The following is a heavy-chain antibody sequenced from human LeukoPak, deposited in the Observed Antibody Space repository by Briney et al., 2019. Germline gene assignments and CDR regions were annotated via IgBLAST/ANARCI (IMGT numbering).Heavy chain of an antibody. V-gene: IGHV3-23*01. J-gene: IGHJ4*02. CDR1: GFFFSDSA. Sequence: GGSLRLSCAASGFFFSDSAMAWVRQAPGKGLEWVSTTTGAGDNTHYADSVKGRFTFSRDNSKNTLYLQMDSLGVDDTAVYYCAKTRPLDSSSWSHGDYWGQGTLVTVSS. D-gene: IGHD6-13*01. CDR3: AKTRPLDSSSWSHGDY. CDR2: TTGAGDNT.